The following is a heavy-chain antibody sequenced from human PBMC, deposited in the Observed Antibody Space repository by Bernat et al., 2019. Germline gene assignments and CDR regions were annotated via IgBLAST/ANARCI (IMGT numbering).Heavy chain of an antibody. J-gene: IGHJ4*02. V-gene: IGHV3-33*08. Sequence: VQLLESGGGLVQPGGSLRLSCAASGFTFSNYGMHWVRQAPGKGLEWVAVIWYDGSNKYYADSVKGRFTISRDNSKNTLYLQMNSLGDEDTAVYYCARLGSSWSIDYWGQGTVVTVSS. D-gene: IGHD6-13*01. CDR1: GFTFSNYG. CDR2: IWYDGSNK. CDR3: ARLGSSWSIDY.